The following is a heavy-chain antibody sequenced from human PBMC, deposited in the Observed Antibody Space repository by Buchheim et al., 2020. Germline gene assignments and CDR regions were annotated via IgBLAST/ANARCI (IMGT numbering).Heavy chain of an antibody. D-gene: IGHD6-6*01. CDR2: IKQDGSEK. V-gene: IGHV3-7*01. Sequence: EVQLVESGGGLVQPGGSLRLSCAASGFTFSSYWMSWVRQAPGKGLEWVANIKQDGSEKYYVDSVKGRFTISRDNAKNSLYLQMNSLRAEDTAVYYCARAGRAARPAGYYYYGMDVWGQGTT. CDR1: GFTFSSYW. CDR3: ARAGRAARPAGYYYYGMDV. J-gene: IGHJ6*02.